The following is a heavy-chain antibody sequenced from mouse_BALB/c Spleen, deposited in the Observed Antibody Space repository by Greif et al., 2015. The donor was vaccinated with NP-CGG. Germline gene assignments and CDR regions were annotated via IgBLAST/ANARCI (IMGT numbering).Heavy chain of an antibody. D-gene: IGHD2-10*02. Sequence: EVKVVESGGGLVKPGGSLKLSCAASGFAFSSYDMSWVRQTPEKRLEWVAYISSGGGSTYYPDTVKGRFTISRDNAKNTLYLQMSSLKSEDTAMYYCARMGYGNYRAWFAYWGQGALVTVSA. CDR2: ISSGGGST. V-gene: IGHV5-12-1*01. CDR1: GFAFSSYD. CDR3: ARMGYGNYRAWFAY. J-gene: IGHJ3*01.